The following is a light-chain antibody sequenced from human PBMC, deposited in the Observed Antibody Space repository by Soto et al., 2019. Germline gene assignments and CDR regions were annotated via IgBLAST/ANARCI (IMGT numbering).Light chain of an antibody. Sequence: QSVLTQPAPGSGSPGQLITISCPGTSRDVGSYNLVSWYQQHPGKAPKLMIYEVSKRPSGVSNRFSGSKSGNTASLTISGLQAEDEADYYCCSYAGSSTPLIFGTGTKVTVL. J-gene: IGLJ1*01. CDR2: EVS. CDR3: CSYAGSSTPLI. CDR1: SRDVGSYNL. V-gene: IGLV2-23*02.